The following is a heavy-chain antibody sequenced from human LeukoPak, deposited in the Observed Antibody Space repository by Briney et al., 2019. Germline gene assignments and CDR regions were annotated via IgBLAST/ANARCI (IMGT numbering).Heavy chain of an antibody. V-gene: IGHV3-NL1*01. CDR2: ISRSDSGSNI. CDR1: ALTFSKYA. D-gene: IGHD2-2*01. Sequence: GGSLRLSCAASALTFSKYAMNWVRQAPGKGLEWVSVISRSDSGSNIYYADSVKGRFTISRDNSKNTLYLQMNSLRAEDTAVYYCARDADFDCSSTSCQVDYWGQGTLVTVSS. CDR3: ARDADFDCSSTSCQVDY. J-gene: IGHJ4*02.